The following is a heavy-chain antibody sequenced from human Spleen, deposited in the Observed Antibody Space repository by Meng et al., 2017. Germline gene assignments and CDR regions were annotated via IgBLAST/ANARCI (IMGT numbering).Heavy chain of an antibody. J-gene: IGHJ4*02. CDR3: ARGGGRNPVDY. V-gene: IGHV7-4-1*02. CDR1: GYTFTTYG. D-gene: IGHD3-10*01. Sequence: QVQLVQSGSELKQPGASVEVSCKASGYTFTTYGMSWVRQAPGQGLEWMGWINTNTGDPTYDQGFTGRFVFSLDTSVSTAYLQINSPKAEDTAVYYCARGGGRNPVDYWGQGTLVTVSS. CDR2: INTNTGDP.